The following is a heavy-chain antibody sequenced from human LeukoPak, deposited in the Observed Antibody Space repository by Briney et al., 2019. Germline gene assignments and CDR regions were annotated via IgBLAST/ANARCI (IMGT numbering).Heavy chain of an antibody. CDR3: ARHEPYNSGSHYDY. D-gene: IGHD3-10*01. Sequence: GRSLRLSCAASGFTFSSYGMHWVRQAPGKGLEWISAITGSGTTFYADSVKGRFTISRDNSKNTLDLQMISLRAEDTAMYYCARHEPYNSGSHYDYWGQGTLVAVSS. CDR2: ITGSGTT. J-gene: IGHJ4*02. CDR1: GFTFSSYG. V-gene: IGHV3-23*01.